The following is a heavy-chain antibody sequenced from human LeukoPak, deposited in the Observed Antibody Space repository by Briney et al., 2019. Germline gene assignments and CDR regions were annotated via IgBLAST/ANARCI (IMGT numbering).Heavy chain of an antibody. CDR3: ARQELTYYYYGMDV. CDR2: IFYSGST. CDR1: GGSISSSSYY. J-gene: IGHJ6*02. D-gene: IGHD5-24*01. V-gene: IGHV4-39*01. Sequence: SETLSLTCTVSGGSISSSSYYWGWIRQPPGKGLEWIGSIFYSGSTYYNPSLKSRVAISVDTSKNQFSLKLRSVTTTDTTVYYCARQELTYYYYGMDVWGQGTTVTVSS.